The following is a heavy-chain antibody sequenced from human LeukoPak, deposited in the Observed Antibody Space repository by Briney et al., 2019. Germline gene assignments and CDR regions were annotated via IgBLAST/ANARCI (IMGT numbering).Heavy chain of an antibody. V-gene: IGHV3-9*01. CDR2: ISWNSGSI. J-gene: IGHJ6*03. Sequence: GGSLRLSCAASGFTFDDYAMHWVRQAPGKGLEWVSGISWNSGSIGYADSVKGRFTISRDNSKNTLYLQMNSLRAEDTAVYYCARQVTPHGYYMDVWGKGTTVTVSS. D-gene: IGHD4-23*01. CDR1: GFTFDDYA. CDR3: ARQVTPHGYYMDV.